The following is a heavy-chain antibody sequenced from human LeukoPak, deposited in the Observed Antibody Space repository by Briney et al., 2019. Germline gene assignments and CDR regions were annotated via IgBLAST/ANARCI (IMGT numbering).Heavy chain of an antibody. D-gene: IGHD3-3*01. V-gene: IGHV3-7*01. CDR1: AFTFSNYW. J-gene: IGHJ2*01. CDR2: INQDGSEI. CDR3: ARDQGSMILLRTTNWYFDL. Sequence: PGGSLRLSCAASAFTFSNYWMSWVRQAPGKGLEWVANINQDGSEIYYVDSVKGRFTISRDNAKNSLYLQINSLRADDTAVYYFARDQGSMILLRTTNWYFDLWGRGTLVTVSS.